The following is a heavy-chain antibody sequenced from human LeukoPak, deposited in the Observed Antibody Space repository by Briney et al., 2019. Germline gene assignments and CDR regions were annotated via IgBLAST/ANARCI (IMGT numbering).Heavy chain of an antibody. CDR1: GGSISSYY. Sequence: SETLSLTCTVSGGSISSYYWSWIRQPPGKGLEWIGYIYYSGSTNYNPSLKSRVTISVDTSKNQFSLKLSSVTAADTAVYYCARAGDSSSWYDSPNWFDPWGQGTLVTVPS. J-gene: IGHJ5*02. CDR2: IYYSGST. CDR3: ARAGDSSSWYDSPNWFDP. D-gene: IGHD6-13*01. V-gene: IGHV4-59*01.